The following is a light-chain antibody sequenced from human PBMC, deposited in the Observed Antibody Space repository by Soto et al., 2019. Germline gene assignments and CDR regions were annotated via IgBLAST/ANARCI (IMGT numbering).Light chain of an antibody. CDR2: DVS. CDR1: SSDVGGYNS. J-gene: IGLJ1*01. CDR3: SSYTSSSTYV. Sequence: QSALTQPASVSGSPGQSITISCTGTSSDVGGYNSVLWYQQHPGKAPKVMIYDVSNRPSGVSNRFSGSKSDNTASLTISGLQAEDEADYYCSSYTSSSTYVFGTGTKLTVL. V-gene: IGLV2-14*01.